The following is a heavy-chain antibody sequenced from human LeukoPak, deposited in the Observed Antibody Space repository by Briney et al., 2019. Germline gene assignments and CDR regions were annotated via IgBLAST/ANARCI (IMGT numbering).Heavy chain of an antibody. V-gene: IGHV4-39*07. CDR1: GGSISSSSYY. Sequence: SETLSLTCTVSGGSISSSSYYRGWIRQPPGKGLEWIGSIYYSGSTYYNPSLKSRVTISIDTSKNQFSLKLTSVTAADTAVYYCARAVDCDSSGFYQFDYWGQGTLVTVSS. CDR2: IYYSGST. CDR3: ARAVDCDSSGFYQFDY. J-gene: IGHJ4*02. D-gene: IGHD3-22*01.